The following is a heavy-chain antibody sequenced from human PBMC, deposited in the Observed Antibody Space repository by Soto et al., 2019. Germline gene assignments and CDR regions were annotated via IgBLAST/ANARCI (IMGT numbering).Heavy chain of an antibody. Sequence: GGSLRLSCAASGFTFSSYAMSWVRQAPGKGLEWVSAISGSGGSTYYADSVKGRFTISRDNSKNTLYLQMNSLRAEDTAVYYCAKETRPWGHDYGDYGGTDYWGQGTLVTVSS. J-gene: IGHJ4*02. CDR1: GFTFSSYA. V-gene: IGHV3-23*01. CDR2: ISGSGGST. D-gene: IGHD4-17*01. CDR3: AKETRPWGHDYGDYGGTDY.